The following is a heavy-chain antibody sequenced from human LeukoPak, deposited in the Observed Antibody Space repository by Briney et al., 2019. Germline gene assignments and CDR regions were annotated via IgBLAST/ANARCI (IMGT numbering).Heavy chain of an antibody. CDR3: ARGYHVSGYDWFDY. J-gene: IGHJ4*02. D-gene: IGHD5-12*01. CDR2: IYYSGST. V-gene: IGHV4-59*01. CDR1: GGSISSYY. Sequence: SEXLSLTCTVSGGSISSYYWSWLRQPPGKGLEWIGYIYYSGSTNYNPSLTSRVTISVDTSKNQFSLKLSSVTAADTAVYYCARGYHVSGYDWFDYRGQGTLVTVSS.